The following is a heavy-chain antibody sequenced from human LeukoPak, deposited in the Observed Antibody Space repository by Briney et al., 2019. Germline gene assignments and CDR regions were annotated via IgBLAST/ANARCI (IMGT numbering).Heavy chain of an antibody. CDR3: ARGDVVVSAAVRFDP. CDR2: ISAHNGKT. D-gene: IGHD2-2*01. J-gene: IGHJ5*02. CDR1: GYTFTSYG. V-gene: IGHV1-18*01. Sequence: ASVKVSCKASGYTFTSYGITWVRQAPGQGLEWMGWISAHNGKTNYAQKFQGRVTMTTDTPTSTAYMELRSLRSDDTAAYYCARGDVVVSAAVRFDPWGQGTWSPSPQ.